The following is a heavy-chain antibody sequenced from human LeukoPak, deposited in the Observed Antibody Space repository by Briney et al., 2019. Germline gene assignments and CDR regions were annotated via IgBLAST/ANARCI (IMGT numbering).Heavy chain of an antibody. CDR2: INPNSGGT. CDR3: AREAGHTALDYYFDY. Sequence: ASVKVSCKASVYTFTGYYMHWVRAAPGQGLAWMGWINPNSGGTNYAQKFQGRVTMTRDTSISTAYMELSRLRSDDTAVYYCAREAGHTALDYYFDYWGQGTLVTVSS. J-gene: IGHJ4*02. CDR1: VYTFTGYY. D-gene: IGHD5-18*01. V-gene: IGHV1-2*02.